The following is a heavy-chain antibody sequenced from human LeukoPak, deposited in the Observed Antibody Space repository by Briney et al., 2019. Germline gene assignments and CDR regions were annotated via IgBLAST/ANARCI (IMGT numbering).Heavy chain of an antibody. Sequence: GRSLRLSCAASGFTFSSYAMHWVRQAPGKGLEWVAVISYDGSNKYYADSVKGRFTISRDNSKNTPYLQMNSLRAEDTAVYYCASNRYSYDSSGYVPRGNDYWGQGTLVTVSS. V-gene: IGHV3-30-3*01. CDR3: ASNRYSYDSSGYVPRGNDY. D-gene: IGHD3-22*01. J-gene: IGHJ4*02. CDR1: GFTFSSYA. CDR2: ISYDGSNK.